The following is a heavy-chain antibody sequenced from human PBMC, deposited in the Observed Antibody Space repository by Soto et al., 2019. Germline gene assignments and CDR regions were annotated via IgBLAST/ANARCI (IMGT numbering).Heavy chain of an antibody. CDR3: TRSHDYNNQYYFDS. V-gene: IGHV4-38-2*01. CDR2: IYHTGNT. Sequence: SETLSLTCAVSGDSIISIYHWAWIRQPPGRGLEWIACIYHTGNTYYTPSLRRRVTISLDTSKNQFSLKLSSVTAADTAVYYCTRSHDYNNQYYFDSWGQGTLVTVSS. D-gene: IGHD4-4*01. J-gene: IGHJ4*02. CDR1: GDSIISIYH.